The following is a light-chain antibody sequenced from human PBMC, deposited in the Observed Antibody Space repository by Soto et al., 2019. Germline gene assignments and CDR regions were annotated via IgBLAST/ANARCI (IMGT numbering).Light chain of an antibody. J-gene: IGKJ1*01. Sequence: EILLTQSPGTLSLSPWEIATLSCRASQSVSSNLAWYQQKPGQAPRLLIYGASTRATGIPARFSGSGSGTEFTLTISSLQSEDFAVYYCQQYNNWPRTFGQGTKVDIK. V-gene: IGKV3-15*01. CDR2: GAS. CDR1: QSVSSN. CDR3: QQYNNWPRT.